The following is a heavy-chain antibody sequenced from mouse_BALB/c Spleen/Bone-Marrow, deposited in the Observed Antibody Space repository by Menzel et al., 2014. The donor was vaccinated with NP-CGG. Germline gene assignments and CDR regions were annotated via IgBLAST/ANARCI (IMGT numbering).Heavy chain of an antibody. V-gene: IGHV7-3*02. J-gene: IGHJ1*01. Sequence: EVMLVESGGGLVQPGGPLRLSCATSGFTFTDYYMSWVRQPPGKALEWLGFIRNKAKGYTSENSASVKGRFTISRDNSQSILYLQMNTLRAEDSATYYCARDINYDIYWYFDVWGAGTTVTVSS. D-gene: IGHD2-4*01. CDR1: GFTFTDYY. CDR2: IRNKAKGYTS. CDR3: ARDINYDIYWYFDV.